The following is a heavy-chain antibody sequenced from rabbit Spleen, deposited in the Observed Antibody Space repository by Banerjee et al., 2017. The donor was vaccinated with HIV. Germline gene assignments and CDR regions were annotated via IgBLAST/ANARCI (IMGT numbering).Heavy chain of an antibody. Sequence: QQLVESGGGLVKPGASLTLTCKASGFSFSSGYDMCWVRQAPGKGPEWIACIRAGRGSSDYASWAKGRFTISKTSTTVTLQMTSLTAADTATYFCARDSGSSFSSYGMDLWGPGTLVTVS. CDR3: ARDSGSSFSSYGMDL. V-gene: IGHV1S40*01. CDR1: GFSFSSGYD. CDR2: IRAGRGSS. D-gene: IGHD8-1*01. J-gene: IGHJ6*01.